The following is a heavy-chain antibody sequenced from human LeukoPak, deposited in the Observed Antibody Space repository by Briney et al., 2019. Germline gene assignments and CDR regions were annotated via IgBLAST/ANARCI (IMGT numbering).Heavy chain of an antibody. Sequence: PSETLSLTCAVYGGSFSGYYWSWIRQPPGKGLEWIGEINHSGSTNYNPSLKSPVTISVDTSKNQSSLKLSSVTAADTAVYYCARDDRPIHYWGQGTLVTVSS. J-gene: IGHJ4*02. CDR3: ARDDRPIHY. CDR1: GGSFSGYY. D-gene: IGHD3-9*01. CDR2: INHSGST. V-gene: IGHV4-34*01.